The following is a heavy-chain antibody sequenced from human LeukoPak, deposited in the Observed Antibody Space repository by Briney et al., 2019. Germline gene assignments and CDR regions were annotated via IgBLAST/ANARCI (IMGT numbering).Heavy chain of an antibody. CDR3: ARVVWGGDDHYSMDV. CDR2: IYYSGST. Sequence: SETLSLTCTVSGGSISSYYWSWIRQPPGNGLGWIGYIYYSGSTNYNPSIKSRVTISVETSKNQLSLKLRSVTAADTAVYYCARVVWGGDDHYSMDVWGKGTTVIVSS. J-gene: IGHJ6*03. CDR1: GGSISSYY. D-gene: IGHD7-27*01. V-gene: IGHV4-59*08.